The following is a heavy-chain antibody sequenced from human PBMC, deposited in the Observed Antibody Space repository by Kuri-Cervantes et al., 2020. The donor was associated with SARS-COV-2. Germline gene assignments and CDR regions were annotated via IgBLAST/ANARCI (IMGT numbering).Heavy chain of an antibody. CDR3: ARDRTRSSWYVWGGSIYGMDV. V-gene: IGHV1-2*02. J-gene: IGHJ6*02. CDR2: INPNSGGT. CDR1: GYTFTGYY. D-gene: IGHD6-13*01. Sequence: ASVKVSCKASGYTFTGYYMHWVRQAPGQGLEWMGWINPNSGGTNYAQKFQGRVTMTRDTSISTAYMELSRLSSDDTAVYYCARDRTRSSWYVWGGSIYGMDVWGQGTTVTVSS.